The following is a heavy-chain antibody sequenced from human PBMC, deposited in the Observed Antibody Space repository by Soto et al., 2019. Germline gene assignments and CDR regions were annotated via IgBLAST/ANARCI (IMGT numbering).Heavy chain of an antibody. Sequence: SETLSLTCTVSGGSISSSSSYWGCISPPPGLGLEWVGDINYLGNTYYNPSLKSRVTMSVDTSKNQFWLTLNSVTAADTATYYCARGGISHWAYFYYMDVWDRGTTVTVSS. CDR2: INYLGNT. CDR1: GGSISSSSSY. D-gene: IGHD2-21*01. CDR3: ARGGISHWAYFYYMDV. J-gene: IGHJ6*03. V-gene: IGHV4-39*07.